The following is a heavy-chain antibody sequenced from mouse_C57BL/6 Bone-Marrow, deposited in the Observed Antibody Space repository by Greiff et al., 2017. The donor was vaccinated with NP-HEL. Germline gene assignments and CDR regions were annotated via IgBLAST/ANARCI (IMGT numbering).Heavy chain of an antibody. Sequence: EVKVVESGGGLVKPGGSLKLSCAASGFTFSSYAMSWVRQTPEKRLEWVATISDGGSYTYYPDNVKGRFTISRDNAKNNLYLQMSHLKSEDTAMYYCARDAYPYYAMDYWGQGTSVTVSS. D-gene: IGHD5-1*01. V-gene: IGHV5-4*01. CDR1: GFTFSSYA. J-gene: IGHJ4*01. CDR3: ARDAYPYYAMDY. CDR2: ISDGGSYT.